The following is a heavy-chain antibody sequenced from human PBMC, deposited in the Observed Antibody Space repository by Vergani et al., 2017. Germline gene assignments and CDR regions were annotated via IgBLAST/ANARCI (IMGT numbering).Heavy chain of an antibody. J-gene: IGHJ4*02. CDR2: IYYSGST. V-gene: IGHV4-61*01. D-gene: IGHD6-6*01. CDR1: GGSISSSNYY. Sequence: QLQLQESGPGLVKPSETLSLTCAVSGGSISSSNYYWSWIRQPPGKRLEWIGSIYYSGSTNYNPSLKSRVNISLDTSKNQFSLKLSSVTAADTAVYFCASYISSSGPVLRWGQGTLVTVSS. CDR3: ASYISSSGPVLR.